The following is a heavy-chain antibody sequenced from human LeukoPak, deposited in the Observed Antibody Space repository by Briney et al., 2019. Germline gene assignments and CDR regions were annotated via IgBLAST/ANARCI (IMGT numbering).Heavy chain of an antibody. J-gene: IGHJ3*02. D-gene: IGHD6-6*01. CDR3: ARDIEYSSSSLAFDI. Sequence: SQTLSLPFTVSGGSIISGGYYWSGLRPHPGKGLEWIGNIYYSGSTYYNPSVKRRVTISGDTSKNQFSLKLSSFTAADTAVYYCARDIEYSSSSLAFDIWGQGTMVTVSS. V-gene: IGHV4-31*03. CDR2: IYYSGST. CDR1: GGSIISGGYY.